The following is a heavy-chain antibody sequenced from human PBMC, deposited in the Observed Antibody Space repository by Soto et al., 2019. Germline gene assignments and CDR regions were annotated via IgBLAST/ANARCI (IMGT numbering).Heavy chain of an antibody. CDR2: NSAYNGNP. Sequence: ASVKVSCKASCYTFSSYGISWVRQAPGQGLEWMGWNSAYNGNPNYAEKLQGRVTMTTDTFTSTAYMELRSLRYDDTAVYYWARVLQGSQYQPLYAYNWFDPWGQGTLVTVSS. CDR3: ARVLQGSQYQPLYAYNWFDP. D-gene: IGHD2-2*02. V-gene: IGHV1-18*04. CDR1: CYTFSSYG. J-gene: IGHJ5*02.